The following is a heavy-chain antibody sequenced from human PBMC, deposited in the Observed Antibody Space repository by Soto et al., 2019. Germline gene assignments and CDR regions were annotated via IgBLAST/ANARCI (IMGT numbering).Heavy chain of an antibody. V-gene: IGHV4-34*01. CDR2: INHSGSK. J-gene: IGHJ4*02. CDR1: GGSFSGYY. D-gene: IGHD3-9*01. Sequence: QVQLQQWGAGLLKPSETLSLTCAVYGGSFSGYYWSWIRQPPGKGLEWIGEINHSGSKSYNPSLKSRVTISVDTSKNQFSLKLSSVTAADTAVYYCAIQVAPRVLRYPESYWGWGQGTLVTVSS. CDR3: AIQVAPRVLRYPESYWG.